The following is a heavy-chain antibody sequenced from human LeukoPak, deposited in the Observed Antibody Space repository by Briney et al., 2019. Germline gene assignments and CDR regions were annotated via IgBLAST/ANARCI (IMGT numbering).Heavy chain of an antibody. CDR3: ASLIYGGNSALN. CDR2: IFPSNSNN. V-gene: IGHV5-51*01. CDR1: GYSFTTYW. J-gene: IGHJ4*02. Sequence: LGESLKISCKASGYSFTTYWIGWVRQMPGKGLEWMGIIFPSNSNNRYSPSFEGQVTISADKSISTACLQWSSLKASDTAMYYCASLIYGGNSALNWGQGTLVTVSS. D-gene: IGHD4-23*01.